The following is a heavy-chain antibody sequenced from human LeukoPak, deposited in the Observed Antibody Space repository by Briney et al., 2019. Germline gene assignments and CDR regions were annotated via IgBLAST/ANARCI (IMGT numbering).Heavy chain of an antibody. CDR2: IYYGGT. CDR1: GGSISNGDHY. Sequence: SETLSLTCTVSGGSISNGDHYWSWIRQPPGKGLEYIGYIYYGGTYYNPSLKSRVTISVDTSKNQFSLKLSSVTAADTAVYYCARGTWSSSIDYWGQGTLVTVSS. D-gene: IGHD6-6*01. CDR3: ARGTWSSSIDY. V-gene: IGHV4-30-4*08. J-gene: IGHJ4*02.